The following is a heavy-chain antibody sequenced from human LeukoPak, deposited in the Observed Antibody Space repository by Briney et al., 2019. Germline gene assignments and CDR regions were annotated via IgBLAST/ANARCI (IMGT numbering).Heavy chain of an antibody. D-gene: IGHD3-10*01. Sequence: GESLKISCKGSGYSFTSYWIGWVRQMPGKGLEWMGVIYPGDSDTRYSPSFQGQVTVSADKSISTAYLQWSSLRASDTAMYYCARRTTYSGSNDYWGQGTLVTVSS. CDR1: GYSFTSYW. CDR3: ARRTTYSGSNDY. CDR2: IYPGDSDT. V-gene: IGHV5-51*01. J-gene: IGHJ4*02.